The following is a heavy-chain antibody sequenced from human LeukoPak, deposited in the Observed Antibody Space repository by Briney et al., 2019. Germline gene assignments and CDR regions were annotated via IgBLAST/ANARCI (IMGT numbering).Heavy chain of an antibody. D-gene: IGHD6-25*01. CDR1: GFTFTNYA. CDR2: ITGSGDST. V-gene: IGHV3-23*01. Sequence: GGSLRLSCAASGFTFTNYAMSWVRQAPGKGLEWVSAITGSGDSTYYADSVKGRSTISRDNSKNTLYLKMNSLRAEDTALYYCAKDVSIAAAGQFDYWGQGTLVTVSS. CDR3: AKDVSIAAAGQFDY. J-gene: IGHJ4*02.